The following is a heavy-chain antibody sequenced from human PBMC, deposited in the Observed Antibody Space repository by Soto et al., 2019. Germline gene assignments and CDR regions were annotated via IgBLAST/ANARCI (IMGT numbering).Heavy chain of an antibody. CDR1: GFTFSSYG. J-gene: IGHJ5*02. CDR3: ARAPGVVAASNGFDP. V-gene: IGHV3-30*03. CDR2: ISYDGSNK. D-gene: IGHD2-15*01. Sequence: QVQLVESGGGVVQPGRSLRLSCAASGFTFSSYGMHWVRQAPGKGLEWVAVISYDGSNKYYADSVKGRFTISRDNSKNTLYRQMNSLRAEDTAVYYCARAPGVVAASNGFDPWGQGTLVTVSS.